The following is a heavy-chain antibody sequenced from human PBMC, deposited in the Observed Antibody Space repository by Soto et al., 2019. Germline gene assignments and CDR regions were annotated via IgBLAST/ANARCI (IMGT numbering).Heavy chain of an antibody. Sequence: QVQLVQSGAEVKTPGSSVTVSCTPSGGSFNDYAFSWVRQAPGQGLEWLGGIIPLFGTSDHSQSFRDRATITAVKSTSTVFLELRSLTSQDTAVYYCARLPLRITVFGKVLGYSDSWGQGSLITVSS. CDR3: ARLPLRITVFGKVLGYSDS. D-gene: IGHD3-3*01. CDR2: IIPLFGTS. J-gene: IGHJ4*02. CDR1: GGSFNDYA. V-gene: IGHV1-69*06.